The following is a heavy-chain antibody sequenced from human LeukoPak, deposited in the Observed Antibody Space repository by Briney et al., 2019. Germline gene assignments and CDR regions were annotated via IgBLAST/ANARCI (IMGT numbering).Heavy chain of an antibody. J-gene: IGHJ4*02. D-gene: IGHD3-22*01. Sequence: GGSLRLSCAASGFTFSGSAMHWVRQASGKGLECVGRIRSKANSYATAYAASVKGRFTISRDDSKNTAYLQMNSLKTEDTAVYYCTRQMYYYDSSGYYELFDYWGQGTLVTVSS. CDR3: TRQMYYYDSSGYYELFDY. V-gene: IGHV3-73*01. CDR1: GFTFSGSA. CDR2: IRSKANSYAT.